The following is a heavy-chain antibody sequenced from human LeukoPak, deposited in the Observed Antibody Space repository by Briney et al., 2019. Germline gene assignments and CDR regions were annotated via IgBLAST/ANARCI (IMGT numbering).Heavy chain of an antibody. J-gene: IGHJ4*02. CDR2: IQYDGSNK. CDR3: AKGYCTTSSCYAAKNFDY. Sequence: GGSLRLSCAASGFTFSSYGMHWVRQAPGKGLEWVAFIQYDGSNKYYADSVKGQFTISRDNSKNTLSLQMNSLRAEDTAVYYCAKGYCTTSSCYAAKNFDYWGQGTLVTVSS. V-gene: IGHV3-30*02. D-gene: IGHD2-2*01. CDR1: GFTFSSYG.